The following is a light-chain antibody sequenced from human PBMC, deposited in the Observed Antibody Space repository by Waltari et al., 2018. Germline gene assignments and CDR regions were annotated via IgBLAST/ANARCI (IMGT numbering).Light chain of an antibody. V-gene: IGLV2-23*02. CDR1: SSDIGTYNL. CDR3: CSYAGSSTFV. J-gene: IGLJ2*01. Sequence: QSALTQPASVSGSPGQSITISCTRRSSDIGTYNLVSWYQKSPGQAPKCVIYEVSPPPSRVSVRFSGSKSANTSSLTISGLQAEDEADYYCCSYAGSSTFVFGGGTKLTVL. CDR2: EVS.